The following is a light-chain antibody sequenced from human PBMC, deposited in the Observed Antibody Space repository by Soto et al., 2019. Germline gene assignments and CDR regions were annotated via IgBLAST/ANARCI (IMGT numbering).Light chain of an antibody. Sequence: EIVLTQSPVTLSLSPGERATLSCRASQSVTTLLAWYQQKPCQAPRLLIYHASNRATGIPARFSGSGSGTDFTLTISSLEPEDFAVYYCQQRTNWPLTFGGGTKVEIK. V-gene: IGKV3-11*01. J-gene: IGKJ4*01. CDR2: HAS. CDR3: QQRTNWPLT. CDR1: QSVTTL.